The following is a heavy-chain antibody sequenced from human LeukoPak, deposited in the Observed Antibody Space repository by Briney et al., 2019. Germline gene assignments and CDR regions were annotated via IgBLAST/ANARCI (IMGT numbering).Heavy chain of an antibody. Sequence: SETLSLTCAVYGGSFSGYYWSWIRQPPGKGLEWIGEINHSGSTNYNPSLKSRVTISVDTSKNQFSLKLSSVTAADTAVYYCARGRIGADDAFGIWGQGTMVTVSS. CDR2: INHSGST. D-gene: IGHD1-14*01. CDR1: GGSFSGYY. J-gene: IGHJ3*02. CDR3: ARGRIGADDAFGI. V-gene: IGHV4-34*01.